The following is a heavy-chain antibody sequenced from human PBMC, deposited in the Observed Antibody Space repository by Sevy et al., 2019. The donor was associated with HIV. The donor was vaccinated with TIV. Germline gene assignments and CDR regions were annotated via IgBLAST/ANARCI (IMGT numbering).Heavy chain of an antibody. CDR1: GFTFSSYG. V-gene: IGHV3-33*01. CDR2: IWYDGSNK. D-gene: IGHD4-17*01. Sequence: GGSLRLSCAASGFTFSSYGMHWVRQAPGKGLEWVAVIWYDGSNKYYADSVKGRFTISRDNSKNTLYLQMNSLRAEDTAAYYCARDWAVTGAFDIWGQGTMVTVSS. J-gene: IGHJ3*02. CDR3: ARDWAVTGAFDI.